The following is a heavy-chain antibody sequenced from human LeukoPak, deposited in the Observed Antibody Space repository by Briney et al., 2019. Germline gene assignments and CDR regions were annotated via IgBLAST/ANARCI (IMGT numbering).Heavy chain of an antibody. D-gene: IGHD1-1*01. J-gene: IGHJ4*02. CDR3: ARDSTGTVFDL. CDR2: ISSSSTSI. Sequence: GGSLRLSCAASGFTFSNYSVSWVRRAPGKGLEWVSSISSSSTSIYYADSVKGRFTISRDNAKNSLYLQMSSLRAEDTAVYYCARDSTGTVFDLWGQGTLVTVSS. CDR1: GFTFSNYS. V-gene: IGHV3-21*01.